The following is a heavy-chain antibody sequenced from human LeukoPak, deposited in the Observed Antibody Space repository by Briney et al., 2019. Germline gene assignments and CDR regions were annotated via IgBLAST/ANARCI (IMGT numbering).Heavy chain of an antibody. D-gene: IGHD3-3*01. J-gene: IGHJ4*02. CDR2: IYHSGST. Sequence: SETLSLTCSVSGYSISSGYYWGWIRQPPGKGLEWIGSIYHSGSTYYNPSLKSRVTISVDTSKNQFSLKLSSVTAADTAVYYCARDGSTIFGVVTSTFDYWGQGTLVTVSS. CDR1: GYSISSGYY. V-gene: IGHV4-38-2*02. CDR3: ARDGSTIFGVVTSTFDY.